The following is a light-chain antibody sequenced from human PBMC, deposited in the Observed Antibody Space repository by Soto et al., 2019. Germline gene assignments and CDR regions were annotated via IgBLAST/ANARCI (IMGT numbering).Light chain of an antibody. J-gene: IGLJ2*01. CDR1: SSNIGNNY. CDR2: ANI. V-gene: IGLV1-51*01. CDR3: GSWESSGRVVV. Sequence: QSVLTQPPSVSAAPGPKGTISCSGSSSNIGNNYVSWYQHHPGTAPKLLIYANIQRTSGIPDRCSGSKSGTSATLGITVVQAGDEADYYCGSWESSGRVVVFGGGTKLTVL.